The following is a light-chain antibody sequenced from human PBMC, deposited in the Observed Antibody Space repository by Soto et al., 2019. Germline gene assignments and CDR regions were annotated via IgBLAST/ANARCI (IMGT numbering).Light chain of an antibody. J-gene: IGLJ1*01. CDR3: QSHDSSLSAYV. CDR2: GNS. CDR1: SSSIGAGYD. Sequence: QSVLTQPPSVSGAPGQRVTISCTGSSSSIGAGYDVHWYQQLPGTGPKLLISGNSNRPSGVPDRFSGSRSGTSASLAITGLQAEDEADYYCQSHDSSLSAYVFGTGTKVTVL. V-gene: IGLV1-40*01.